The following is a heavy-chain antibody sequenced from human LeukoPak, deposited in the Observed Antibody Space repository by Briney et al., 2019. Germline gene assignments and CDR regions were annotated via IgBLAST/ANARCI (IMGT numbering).Heavy chain of an antibody. D-gene: IGHD5-18*01. CDR2: ISSSSSYI. V-gene: IGHV3-21*01. CDR3: ANDLGWIQLNLG. J-gene: IGHJ4*02. CDR1: GFTFSSYA. Sequence: PGGSLRLSCAASGFTFSSYAMHWVRQAPGKGLEWVSSISSSSSYIFYADSVKGRFTLSRDNAKNSLYLQMNSLRAEDTAVYYCANDLGWIQLNLGRGQGTLVTVSS.